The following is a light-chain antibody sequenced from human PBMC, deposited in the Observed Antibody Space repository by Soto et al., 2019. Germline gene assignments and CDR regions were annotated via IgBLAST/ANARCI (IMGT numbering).Light chain of an antibody. J-gene: IGKJ1*01. Sequence: DIQMTQSPSTLSASVGDRVTITCRASQSIASWLAWYQHKPGKAPRLLIFKASTLETVVPSRFSGSGSETEFTLTISSLQPDDSATYYCQPYNSYARTFGQGTKVEIK. CDR2: KAS. CDR1: QSIASW. CDR3: QPYNSYART. V-gene: IGKV1-5*03.